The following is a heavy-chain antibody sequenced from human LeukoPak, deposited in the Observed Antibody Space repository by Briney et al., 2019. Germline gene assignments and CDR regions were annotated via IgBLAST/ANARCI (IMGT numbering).Heavy chain of an antibody. V-gene: IGHV3-74*01. CDR3: ARDHVYGGADY. CDR2: IKSDGSTT. Sequence: GGSLRLSCAASGFTFSSYWMHWVRQAPGKGLVWVSRIKSDGSTTTYADSVKGRFTISRDNSKSSLFLQMNSLRTEDTALYYCARDHVYGGADYWGQGTLVTVSS. J-gene: IGHJ4*02. D-gene: IGHD5/OR15-5a*01. CDR1: GFTFSSYW.